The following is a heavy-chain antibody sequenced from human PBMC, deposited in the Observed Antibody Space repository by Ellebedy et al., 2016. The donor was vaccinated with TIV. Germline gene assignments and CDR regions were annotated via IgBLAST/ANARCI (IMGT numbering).Heavy chain of an antibody. CDR1: GFTFSSYA. CDR2: ISGSGGST. V-gene: IGHV3-23*01. Sequence: GESLKISXAASGFTFSSYAMSWVRQAPGKGLEWVSAISGSGGSTYYADSVKGRFTISRDNSKNTLYLQMNSLRAEDTAVYYCAKGCSSRQDAFDIWGQGTMVTVSS. CDR3: AKGCSSRQDAFDI. J-gene: IGHJ3*02. D-gene: IGHD2-2*01.